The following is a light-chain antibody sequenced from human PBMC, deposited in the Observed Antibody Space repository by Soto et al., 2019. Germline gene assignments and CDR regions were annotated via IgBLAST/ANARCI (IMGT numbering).Light chain of an antibody. Sequence: QSALTQPPSASGSPGQSVTISCTGTSSDVGGYNYVSWYQHHPDKAPKLIIYEVYKRPSGVPDRFSGSKSGNTASLTVSGLQAEDEAEYYCSSYAASDSFVVSGGGTKVTVL. CDR2: EVY. J-gene: IGLJ2*01. CDR1: SSDVGGYNY. V-gene: IGLV2-8*01. CDR3: SSYAASDSFVV.